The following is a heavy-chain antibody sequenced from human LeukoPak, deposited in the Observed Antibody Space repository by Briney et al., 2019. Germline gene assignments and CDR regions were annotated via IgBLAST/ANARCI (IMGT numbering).Heavy chain of an antibody. V-gene: IGHV3-48*04. J-gene: IGHJ4*02. CDR3: ARDTYYYDSSGYDFDY. CDR1: GFTFSSYS. D-gene: IGHD3-22*01. CDR2: ISSSSSTI. Sequence: GGSLRLSCAASGFTFSSYSMNWVRQAPGKGLEWVSYISSSSSTIYYADSVKGRFTISRDNAKNSLYLQMNSLRAEDTAVYYCARDTYYYDSSGYDFDYWGQGTLVTVSS.